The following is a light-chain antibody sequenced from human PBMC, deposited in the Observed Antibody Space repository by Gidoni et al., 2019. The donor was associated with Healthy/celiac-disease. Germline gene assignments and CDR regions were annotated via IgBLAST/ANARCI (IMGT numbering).Light chain of an antibody. CDR2: HDS. CDR1: NLGDTY. CDR3: QSWDSCTAV. J-gene: IGLJ2*01. V-gene: IGLV3-1*01. Sequence: SDELTQPHSVTVSPGQTARSTCSGDNLGDTYAGWYQQKPGQSPVQVIYHDSKRPSWIPERFSSSNSGNAATLTFSGTQAMDGADYYCQSWDSCTAVFGGGTKLSVL.